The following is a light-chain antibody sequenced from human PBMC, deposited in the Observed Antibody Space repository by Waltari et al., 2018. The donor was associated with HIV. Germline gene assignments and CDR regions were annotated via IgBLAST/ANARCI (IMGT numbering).Light chain of an antibody. V-gene: IGKV1-5*03. CDR2: KAA. CDR3: QQDNTYWT. J-gene: IGKJ1*01. CDR1: HDIDTC. Sequence: DIKLSQSPSTLSASVGDRVTITCLASHDIDTCFAGCQQKPGTAPKLLIYKAASVESGVPSRFSGGGSGTDFTLTISSLQADDFGTYYGQQDNTYWTFGQGTRVEIK.